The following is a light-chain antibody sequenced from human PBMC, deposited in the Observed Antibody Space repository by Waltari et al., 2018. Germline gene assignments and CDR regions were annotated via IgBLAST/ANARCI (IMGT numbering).Light chain of an antibody. CDR3: QQRRNWPPIT. J-gene: IGKJ5*01. Sequence: EIVLTQSPATLSLSPGERATLSCRASQSVSRYLAWYQQKPGQAPRLLIYDASNRATGIQARCSGSGSGTDFTLPISGLEPDGFAVYYCQQRRNWPPITFGQGTRLEIK. CDR2: DAS. V-gene: IGKV3-11*01. CDR1: QSVSRY.